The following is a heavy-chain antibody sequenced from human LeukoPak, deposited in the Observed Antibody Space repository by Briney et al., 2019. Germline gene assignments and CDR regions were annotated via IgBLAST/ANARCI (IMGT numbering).Heavy chain of an antibody. J-gene: IGHJ3*02. CDR3: ARHRRKGSAFDI. CDR2: IYYSGGT. Sequence: SETLSLTCAVSGGSISSSNWWSWVRPPPGKGLEWIGYIYYSGGTNYNPSLKSRVTISVDTSKNQFSLKLSSVTAADTAVYYCARHRRKGSAFDIWGQGTMVTVSS. CDR1: GGSISSSNW. D-gene: IGHD1-14*01. V-gene: IGHV4-4*02.